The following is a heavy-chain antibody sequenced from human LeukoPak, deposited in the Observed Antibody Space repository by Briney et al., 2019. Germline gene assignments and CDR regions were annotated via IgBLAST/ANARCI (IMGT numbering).Heavy chain of an antibody. CDR1: GGSISSYY. V-gene: IGHV4-34*01. D-gene: IGHD3-3*01. Sequence: KTSETLSLTCTVSGGSISSYYWSWIRQPPGKGLEWIGEINHSGSTNYNPSLKSRVTISVDTSKNQFSLKLSSVTAADTAVYYCARERTYDFWSGSFNYWGQGTLVTVSS. J-gene: IGHJ4*02. CDR2: INHSGST. CDR3: ARERTYDFWSGSFNY.